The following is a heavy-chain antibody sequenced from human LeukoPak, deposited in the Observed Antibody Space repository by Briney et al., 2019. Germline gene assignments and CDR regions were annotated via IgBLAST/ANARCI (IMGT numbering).Heavy chain of an antibody. Sequence: PGRSLRLSCAASVVTFSSYAMHWVRQAPGKGLECGAVISNDGSNKYYADSVKGRFTISRDNSKNTLYLQMNSLRAEDTAVYYCARDRIGGFGELSRFDYWGQGTLVNVSS. CDR1: VVTFSSYA. V-gene: IGHV3-30*01. D-gene: IGHD3-10*01. CDR3: ARDRIGGFGELSRFDY. CDR2: ISNDGSNK. J-gene: IGHJ4*02.